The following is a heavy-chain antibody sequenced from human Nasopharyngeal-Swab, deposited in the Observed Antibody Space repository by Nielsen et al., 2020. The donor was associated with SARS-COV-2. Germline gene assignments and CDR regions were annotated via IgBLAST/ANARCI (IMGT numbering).Heavy chain of an antibody. CDR2: IYHSGST. V-gene: IGHV4-4*02. Sequence: TLSLTCAVSGCSISSSNWWSWVRQPPGKGLEWIGEIYHSGSTNYNPSLKSRVTISVDKSKNQFSLKLSSVTAADTAVYYCARSSGVLRYFDWLGPYMDVWGKGTMVTVSS. D-gene: IGHD3-9*01. J-gene: IGHJ6*03. CDR3: ARSSGVLRYFDWLGPYMDV. CDR1: GCSISSSNW.